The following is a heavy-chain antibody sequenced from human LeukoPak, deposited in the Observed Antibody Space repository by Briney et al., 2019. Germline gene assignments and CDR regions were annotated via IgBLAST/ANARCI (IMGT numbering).Heavy chain of an antibody. D-gene: IGHD2-21*02. J-gene: IGHJ4*02. V-gene: IGHV3-23*01. CDR2: INSNDGST. CDR1: GFTFSRYD. CDR3: AKVHLDVVVVTAIPDYFDS. Sequence: GGSLRLSCVASGFTFSRYDMNWVRQAPGKGLEWLAGINSNDGSTYYTDSVKGRFTISRDNSKNTLYLQINSLRAEDTAVYYCAKVHLDVVVVTAIPDYFDSWGQGALVTVSS.